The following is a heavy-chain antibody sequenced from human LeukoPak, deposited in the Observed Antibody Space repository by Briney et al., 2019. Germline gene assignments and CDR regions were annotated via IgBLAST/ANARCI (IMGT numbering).Heavy chain of an antibody. J-gene: IGHJ3*02. Sequence: SETLSLTCTVSGGSVRSYYWSWVRQPPGEGLEWIGHIQHSRDTNHNASLKSRVTMSVDTSKHQFSLRLSSVTAADTGVYYCARDTYYYDNSKRYYDVFDIWGPGTMVTVSS. V-gene: IGHV4-59*02. CDR2: IQHSRDT. CDR1: GGSVRSYY. D-gene: IGHD3-22*01. CDR3: ARDTYYYDNSKRYYDVFDI.